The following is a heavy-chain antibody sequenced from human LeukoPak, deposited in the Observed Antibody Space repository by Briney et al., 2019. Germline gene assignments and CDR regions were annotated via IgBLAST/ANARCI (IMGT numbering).Heavy chain of an antibody. CDR2: ISGSDST. J-gene: IGHJ4*02. Sequence: GGSLRLSCAASGFTFSSYAMSWVRQAPGKGLEWVSAISGSDSTYYADSVKGRFTISRDNSKNSLFLQLSSLRVEDTAVYYCARGSMHVYHLYTDYWGQGTLVTVSS. CDR3: ARGSMHVYHLYTDY. D-gene: IGHD3-16*01. V-gene: IGHV3-23*01. CDR1: GFTFSSYA.